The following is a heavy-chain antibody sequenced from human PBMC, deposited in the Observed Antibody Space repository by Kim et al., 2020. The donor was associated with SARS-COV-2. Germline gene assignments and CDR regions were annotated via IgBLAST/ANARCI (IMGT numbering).Heavy chain of an antibody. J-gene: IGHJ6*02. D-gene: IGHD3-9*01. CDR3: AKAAYYDILTGRGDYYGMDV. Sequence: RFTISRDNSKNSLYLQMNSLRTEDTALYYCAKAAYYDILTGRGDYYGMDVWGQGTTVTVSS. V-gene: IGHV3-43*01.